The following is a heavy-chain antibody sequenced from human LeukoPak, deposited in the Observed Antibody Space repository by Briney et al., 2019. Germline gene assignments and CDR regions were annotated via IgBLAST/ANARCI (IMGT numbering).Heavy chain of an antibody. D-gene: IGHD5-18*01. CDR3: AKDKYSPNIYNWFDP. CDR1: GFTLSSYA. J-gene: IGHJ5*02. CDR2: ISGSGGST. Sequence: GSLRLSCAASGFTLSSYAMSWVRQAPGKRLEWVSAISGSGGSTYYADSVKGRFTISRDNSKNTLYLQMNSLRAEDTAVYYCAKDKYSPNIYNWFDPWGQGTLVTVSS. V-gene: IGHV3-23*01.